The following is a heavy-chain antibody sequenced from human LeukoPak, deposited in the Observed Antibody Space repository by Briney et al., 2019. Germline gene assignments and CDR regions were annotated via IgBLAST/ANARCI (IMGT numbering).Heavy chain of an antibody. CDR1: GFTVSSNY. V-gene: IGHV3-66*02. J-gene: IGHJ4*02. CDR2: IYSGGST. Sequence: GGSLRLSCAASGFTVSSNYMSWVRQAPGKGLEWVSVIYSGGSTYYADSVKGRFTISRDNSKNTVYLQMNSLRAEDRAVYYCAMHTYYYDSSGYYWGQGTLVTVSS. D-gene: IGHD3-22*01. CDR3: AMHTYYYDSSGYY.